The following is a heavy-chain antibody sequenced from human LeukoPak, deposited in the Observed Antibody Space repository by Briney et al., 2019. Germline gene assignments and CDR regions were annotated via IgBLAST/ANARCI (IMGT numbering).Heavy chain of an antibody. CDR3: ARRVEEWQLDY. D-gene: IGHD3-3*01. J-gene: IGHJ4*02. Sequence: PGGSLRLSCAASGFTFSSYWMNWVRQAPGKGLEWVANIKQDGSDKYYVDSVKGRFTISRDNAQNSLHLQMNSLRAEDTAVYYCARRVEEWQLDYWGQGTLVTVSS. V-gene: IGHV3-7*01. CDR1: GFTFSSYW. CDR2: IKQDGSDK.